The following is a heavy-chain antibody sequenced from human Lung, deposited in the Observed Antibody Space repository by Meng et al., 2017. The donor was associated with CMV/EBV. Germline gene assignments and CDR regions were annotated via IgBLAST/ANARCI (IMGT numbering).Heavy chain of an antibody. CDR3: SRRQWDLRNALDI. V-gene: IGHV1-2*02. D-gene: IGHD1-26*01. CDR2: INPNSGGT. J-gene: IGHJ3*02. Sequence: ASVXVSXXASGYTFTGYYIHWVRQAPGQGLEWMGSINPNSGGTKYAQEFQGRVTLTRDTSISTVYMELSRLKTDDTAVYYCSRRQWDLRNALDIWGQGTEVTVSS. CDR1: GYTFTGYY.